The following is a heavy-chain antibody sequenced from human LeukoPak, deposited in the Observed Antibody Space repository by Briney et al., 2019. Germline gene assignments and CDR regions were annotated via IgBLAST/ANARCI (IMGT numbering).Heavy chain of an antibody. CDR2: ISYEGSNK. Sequence: GRSLRLSCAASGFTFSSYAMHWVRQAPGKGLEWVAVISYEGSNKYYADSVKGRFTFSRDNSKNTLYLQMNSLRAEDTAVYYCARRSRVRYFDWSYYYYYYMDVWGKGTTVTVSS. J-gene: IGHJ6*03. CDR1: GFTFSSYA. V-gene: IGHV3-30*01. CDR3: ARRSRVRYFDWSYYYYYYMDV. D-gene: IGHD3-9*01.